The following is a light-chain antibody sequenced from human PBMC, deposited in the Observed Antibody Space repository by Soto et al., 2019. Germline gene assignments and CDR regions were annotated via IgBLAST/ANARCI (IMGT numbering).Light chain of an antibody. V-gene: IGKV3-15*01. J-gene: IGKJ5*01. CDR3: QQYNNWTPIT. CDR2: GAP. Sequence: EIVMTQSPATLSVSPGERATLSCRASQSVSSNLAWYQQKPGQAPRLLIYGAPTRATGIPARFSGSGSGTEFTLTISSLQSEDFAVYYCQQYNNWTPITFGQGTRLEIK. CDR1: QSVSSN.